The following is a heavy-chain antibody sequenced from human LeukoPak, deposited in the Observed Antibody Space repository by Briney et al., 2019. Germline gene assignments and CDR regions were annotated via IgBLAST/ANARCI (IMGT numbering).Heavy chain of an antibody. CDR2: IWYDGSNK. V-gene: IGHV3-33*01. CDR1: GFTFSSYG. D-gene: IGHD3-22*01. Sequence: SGGSLRLSCAASGFTFSSYGMHCVRRAPGKGLEWVAVIWYDGSNKYYADSVKGRFTISRDNSKNTLYLQMNSLRAEDTAVYYCAGGYYDSSVADYWGQGTLVTVSS. CDR3: AGGYYDSSVADY. J-gene: IGHJ4*02.